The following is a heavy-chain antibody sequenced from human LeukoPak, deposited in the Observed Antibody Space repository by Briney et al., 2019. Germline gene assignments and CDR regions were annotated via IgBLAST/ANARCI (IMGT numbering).Heavy chain of an antibody. D-gene: IGHD6-19*01. CDR1: GGSISRYY. CDR2: IYYSGGT. CDR3: ARVLRTVAVAGTLDY. Sequence: SETLSLTCTVSGGSISRYYWSWIRQPPGKGLEWIGYIYYSGGTHYNPSLKSRVTMLVDTSKNQFSLKLTAVTAADTAVYYCARVLRTVAVAGTLDYWGQGTLVTVSS. V-gene: IGHV4-59*01. J-gene: IGHJ4*02.